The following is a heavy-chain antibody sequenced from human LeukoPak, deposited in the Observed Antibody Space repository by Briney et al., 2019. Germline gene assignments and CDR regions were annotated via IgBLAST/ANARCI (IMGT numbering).Heavy chain of an antibody. D-gene: IGHD3-22*01. CDR2: MYYSGST. CDR3: ARQYYDNTGYYYFDY. J-gene: IGHJ4*02. CDR1: GGSITGSSYY. V-gene: IGHV4-39*01. Sequence: PSETLSLTCTVSGGSITGSSYYWGWIRQPPGKGLEWIGSMYYSGSTYYSPSLKSRLTISVDTSKNQFSLKLTSVTAADTAVYYCARQYYDNTGYYYFDYWGQGPLVTVSS.